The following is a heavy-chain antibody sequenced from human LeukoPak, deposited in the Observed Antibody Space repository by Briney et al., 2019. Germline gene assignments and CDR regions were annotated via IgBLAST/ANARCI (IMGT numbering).Heavy chain of an antibody. CDR2: IKQDGSEK. CDR3: ARSRFYFDY. Sequence: GGSLRLSCAASGFTFSSYWMSWVCQAPGKGLEWVANIKQDGSEKYYVDSVKGRFTISRDNAKNSLYLQLNSLRAEDSAVYYCARSRFYFDYWGQGTLVTVSS. CDR1: GFTFSSYW. V-gene: IGHV3-7*01. J-gene: IGHJ4*02.